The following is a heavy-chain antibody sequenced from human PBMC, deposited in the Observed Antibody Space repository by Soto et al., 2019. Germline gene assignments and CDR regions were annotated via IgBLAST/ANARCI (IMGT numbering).Heavy chain of an antibody. D-gene: IGHD6-13*01. CDR1: GYTFTSYD. V-gene: IGHV1-8*01. J-gene: IGHJ2*01. Sequence: QVQLVQSGAEVKKPGASVRVSCKASGYTFTSYDINWVRQATGQGLEWMGWMNPNSGNTGYAQKFQGRVTMTRNTSISTVYMDLSSLRSEDTAVYYCARRGFSSSWGYWYFDLWGRGTLVTVSS. CDR2: MNPNSGNT. CDR3: ARRGFSSSWGYWYFDL.